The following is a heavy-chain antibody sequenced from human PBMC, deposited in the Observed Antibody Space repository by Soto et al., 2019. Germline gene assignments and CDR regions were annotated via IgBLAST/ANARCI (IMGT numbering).Heavy chain of an antibody. D-gene: IGHD6-13*01. V-gene: IGHV1-69*13. CDR1: GGTFSSYA. CDR2: IIPIFGTA. Sequence: SVKVSCKASGGTFSSYAISWVRQAPGQGLEWMGGIIPIFGTANYAQKFQGRVTITADESTSTAYMELSSLRSEDRAVYYCARGGSSWNRPDYCYYGRDVWGEGTTVTVS. CDR3: ARGGSSWNRPDYCYYGRDV. J-gene: IGHJ6*02.